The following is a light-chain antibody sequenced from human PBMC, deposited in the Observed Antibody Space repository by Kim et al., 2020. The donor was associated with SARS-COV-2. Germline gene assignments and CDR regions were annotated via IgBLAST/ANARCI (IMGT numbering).Light chain of an antibody. CDR3: QQSGSSPPYP. Sequence: PGERATLSCRASQSVTSGYLAWYQQRPGQPPRLLIYGASNRATDIPDRFNGSGSGTDFTLTISSLGPEDFGVYYCQQSGSSPPYPFGQGTKLEI. V-gene: IGKV3-20*01. CDR2: GAS. J-gene: IGKJ2*01. CDR1: QSVTSGY.